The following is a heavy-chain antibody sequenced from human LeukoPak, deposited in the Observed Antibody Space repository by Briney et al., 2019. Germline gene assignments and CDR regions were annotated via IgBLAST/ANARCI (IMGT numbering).Heavy chain of an antibody. CDR1: GFTFRNYG. J-gene: IGHJ3*02. Sequence: GGSLRLFCVASGFTFRNYGMHWVRQAPGKGLEWVAVLWKDGSNNFYADSVKGRFRFSRDNSKDMLYLQMNSLRAEDTAVYYCAKEYEIFVGAFDIWGQGTMVTVSS. V-gene: IGHV3-33*06. CDR3: AKEYEIFVGAFDI. CDR2: LWKDGSNN. D-gene: IGHD3-9*01.